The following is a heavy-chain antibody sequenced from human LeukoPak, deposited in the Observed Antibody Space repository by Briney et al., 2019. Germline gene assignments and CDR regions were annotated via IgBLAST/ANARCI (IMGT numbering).Heavy chain of an antibody. J-gene: IGHJ6*02. CDR2: ISGSGGST. Sequence: GGSLRLSCAASGFTFSSYAMSWVRQAPGKGLEWVSAISGSGGSTYYADSVKGRFTISRDNAKNSLYLQMNSLRAEDTAVYYCARASRALLWFERKRRAYGMDVWGQGTTVTVSS. CDR1: GFTFSSYA. D-gene: IGHD3-10*01. CDR3: ARASRALLWFERKRRAYGMDV. V-gene: IGHV3-23*01.